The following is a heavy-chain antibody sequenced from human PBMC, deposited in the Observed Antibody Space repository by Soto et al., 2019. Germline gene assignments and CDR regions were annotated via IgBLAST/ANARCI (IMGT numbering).Heavy chain of an antibody. V-gene: IGHV3-15*07. Sequence: SLRLSCAASGFTFSSYGMHWVRQAPGKGLEWVGRIKSKTDGGTTDYAAPVKGRFTISRDDSKNTLYLQMNSLKTEDTAVYYCTTDPVTMIVVVPSSGWGQGTLVTVSS. CDR1: GFTFSSYG. J-gene: IGHJ4*02. D-gene: IGHD3-22*01. CDR2: IKSKTDGGTT. CDR3: TTDPVTMIVVVPSSG.